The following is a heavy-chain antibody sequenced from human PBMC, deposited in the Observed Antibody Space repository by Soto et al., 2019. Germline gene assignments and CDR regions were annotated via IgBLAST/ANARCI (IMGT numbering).Heavy chain of an antibody. CDR3: ARDKRDLRFLEWSYYFDY. V-gene: IGHV3-30*03. CDR1: GFTFGSYG. D-gene: IGHD3-3*01. J-gene: IGHJ4*02. CDR2: ISYDGSNK. Sequence: GGSLRLSCAASGFTFGSYGMHWFRQAPGKGLEWVALISYDGSNKYYADSVKGRFTISRDNSKNTLYLQMNSLRAEDTAVYYCARDKRDLRFLEWSYYFDYWGQG.